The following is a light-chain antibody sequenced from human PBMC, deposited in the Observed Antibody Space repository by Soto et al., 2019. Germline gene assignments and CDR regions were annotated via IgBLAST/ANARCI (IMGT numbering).Light chain of an antibody. Sequence: QSVLTQPPSASGSPRQSVTFSCTGTSSDVGTYDYVSWYQQYPGKAPKLLIYGVTRRPSGVPDRFSGSKSGNTAALTVSGLQAEDEAYYYCSSYAGRSMYVFGTGTKVTVL. CDR2: GVT. J-gene: IGLJ1*01. V-gene: IGLV2-8*01. CDR3: SSYAGRSMYV. CDR1: SSDVGTYDY.